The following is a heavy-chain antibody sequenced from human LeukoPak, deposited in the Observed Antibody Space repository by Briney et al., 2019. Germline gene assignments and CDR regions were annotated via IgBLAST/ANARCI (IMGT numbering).Heavy chain of an antibody. CDR1: GYTFTSYG. CDR3: ARVDYDFWSGTPHWFDP. V-gene: IGHV1-18*01. CDR2: ISAYNGNT. J-gene: IGHJ5*02. D-gene: IGHD3-3*01. Sequence: ASVKVSCKTSGYTFTSYGISWVRQAPGQGLEWMGWISAYNGNTNYAQKLQGRVTMTTDTSTSTAYMELRSLRSDDTAVYYCARVDYDFWSGTPHWFDPWGQGTLVTVSS.